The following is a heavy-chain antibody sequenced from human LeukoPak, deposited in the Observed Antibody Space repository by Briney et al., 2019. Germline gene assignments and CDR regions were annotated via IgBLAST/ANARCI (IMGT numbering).Heavy chain of an antibody. CDR1: GYSFTSYW. CDR3: ARLSITIFGVVTPSDAFDI. CDR2: IYPGDSDT. V-gene: IGHV5-51*01. J-gene: IGHJ3*02. D-gene: IGHD3-3*01. Sequence: GESLKISCKGSGYSFTSYWIGWVRQMPGKGQEWMGIIYPGDSDTRYSPSFQGQVTISADKSISTAYLQWSSLKASDTAMYYCARLSITIFGVVTPSDAFDIWGQGTMVTVSS.